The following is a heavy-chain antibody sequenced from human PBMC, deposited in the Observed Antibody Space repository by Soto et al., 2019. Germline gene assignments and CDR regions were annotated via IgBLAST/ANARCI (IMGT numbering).Heavy chain of an antibody. J-gene: IGHJ4*02. D-gene: IGHD3-22*01. CDR2: INAANGKT. CDR3: ARVQGVVVAMSFDY. V-gene: IGHV1-3*01. Sequence: GAPVKVSCKASGYSFTSFAMQWVRQAPGQRLEWMGWINAANGKTKYSQKLQGRVTITRDTSASTAYMELSSLRSEDTAVYFCARVQGVVVAMSFDYWGQGTLVTVSS. CDR1: GYSFTSFA.